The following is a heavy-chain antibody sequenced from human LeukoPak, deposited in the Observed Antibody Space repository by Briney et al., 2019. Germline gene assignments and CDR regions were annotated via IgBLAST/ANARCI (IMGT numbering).Heavy chain of an antibody. Sequence: PGGSLRLSCAASGFTFSSYGMHWVRQAPGKGLEWVAVIWFDGSNKYYADFVEGRFTISRDNSKNTLYLQMNSLRAEDTAVYYCARDRDWGCSYCSYWGQGTLVTVSS. D-gene: IGHD7-27*01. J-gene: IGHJ4*02. CDR1: GFTFSSYG. CDR3: ARDRDWGCSYCSY. CDR2: IWFDGSNK. V-gene: IGHV3-33*01.